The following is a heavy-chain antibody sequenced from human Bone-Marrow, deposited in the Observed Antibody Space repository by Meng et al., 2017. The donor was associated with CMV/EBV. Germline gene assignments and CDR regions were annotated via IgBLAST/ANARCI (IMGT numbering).Heavy chain of an antibody. CDR3: AGAPRDHSFYVRGWFDP. CDR1: GGTFSSYA. V-gene: IGHV1-69*05. CDR2: IIPIFGTA. D-gene: IGHD3-10*02. Sequence: SVKVSCKASGGTFSSYAISWVRQAPGQGLEWMGGIIPIFGTANYAQKFQGRVTITTDESTSTAYMERSSLRSEDTAVYYCAGAPRDHSFYVRGWFDPWGQGTLVTVSS. J-gene: IGHJ5*02.